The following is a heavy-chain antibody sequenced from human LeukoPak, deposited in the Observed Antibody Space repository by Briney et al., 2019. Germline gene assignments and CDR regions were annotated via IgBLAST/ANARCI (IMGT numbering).Heavy chain of an antibody. CDR2: IYTSGST. V-gene: IGHV4-4*07. CDR3: ARGPGYSGYYYYYYGMDV. CDR1: GGSISSYY. D-gene: IGHD5-12*01. Sequence: SETLSLTCTVSGGSISSYYWSWIRQPAGKGLEWIGRIYTSGSTNYNPSLKSRVTMSVDTSKNQFSLKLSSVTAADTAVYYCARGPGYSGYYYYYYGMDVWGQGTTVTVSS. J-gene: IGHJ6*02.